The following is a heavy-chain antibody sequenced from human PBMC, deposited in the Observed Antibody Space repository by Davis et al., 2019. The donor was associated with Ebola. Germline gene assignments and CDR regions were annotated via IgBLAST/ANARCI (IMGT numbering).Heavy chain of an antibody. CDR1: GFTFSSYS. J-gene: IGHJ6*02. V-gene: IGHV3-48*01. CDR3: VKTQFLEWSYGMDV. CDR2: ISSSSSTI. D-gene: IGHD3-3*01. Sequence: PGGSLRLSCAASGFTFSSYSMNWVRQAPGKGLEWVSYISSSSSTIYYADSVKGRFTISRDNSKNTLYLQMSSLRAEDTAVYYCVKTQFLEWSYGMDVWGQGTTVTVSS.